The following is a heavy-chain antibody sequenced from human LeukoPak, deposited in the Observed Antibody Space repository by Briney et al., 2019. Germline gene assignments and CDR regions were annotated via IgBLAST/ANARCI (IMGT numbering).Heavy chain of an antibody. CDR2: ISSSSSYI. D-gene: IGHD5-18*01. J-gene: IGHJ4*02. Sequence: GGSLRLSCAASRFTFSSYSMNWVRQAPGKGLEWVSSISSSSSYIYYADSVKGRFTISRDNAKNSLYLQMNSLRAEDRAVYYCARDPIRDTAMANYFDYWGQGTLVTVSS. CDR1: RFTFSSYS. CDR3: ARDPIRDTAMANYFDY. V-gene: IGHV3-21*01.